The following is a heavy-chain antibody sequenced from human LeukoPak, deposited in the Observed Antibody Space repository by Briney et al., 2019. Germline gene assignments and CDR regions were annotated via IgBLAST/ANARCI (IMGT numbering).Heavy chain of an antibody. J-gene: IGHJ4*02. CDR2: ISSSSSYI. CDR3: ARDGDSGSYFDY. CDR1: GFTFSSYS. V-gene: IGHV3-21*04. D-gene: IGHD1-26*01. Sequence: KSGGSLRLSCAASGFTFSSYSMNWVRQAPGKGLEWVSSISSSSSYIYYADSVKGRFTISRDNSKNTLYLQMNSLRAEDTAVYYCARDGDSGSYFDYWGQGTLVTVSS.